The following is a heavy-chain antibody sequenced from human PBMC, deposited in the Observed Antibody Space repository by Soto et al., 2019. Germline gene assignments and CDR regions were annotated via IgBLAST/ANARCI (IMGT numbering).Heavy chain of an antibody. CDR2: IYYSGST. J-gene: IGHJ4*02. V-gene: IGHV4-31*03. CDR1: GGSISSGGYY. Sequence: PSETLSLTCTVSGGSISSGGYYWSWIRQHRGKGLEWTGYIYYSGSTYYNPSLKSRVTISVDTSKNQFSLKLSSVTAADTAVYYCARDYEGAIDYWGQGTLVTVSS. CDR3: ARDYEGAIDY. D-gene: IGHD5-12*01.